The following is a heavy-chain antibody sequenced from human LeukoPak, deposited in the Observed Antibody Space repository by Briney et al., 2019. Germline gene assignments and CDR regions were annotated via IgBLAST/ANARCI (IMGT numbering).Heavy chain of an antibody. V-gene: IGHV4-61*02. D-gene: IGHD6-6*01. CDR3: ARDSRPSSIAARPGGFDI. Sequence: SQTLSLTCTVSGGSISSGSYYWSWIRQPAGKGLEWIGRIYTSGSTNYNPSLKSRVTISVDTSKNQFSLKLSSVTAADTAVYYCARDSRPSSIAARPGGFDIWGQGTMVTVSS. CDR2: IYTSGST. J-gene: IGHJ3*02. CDR1: GGSISSGSYY.